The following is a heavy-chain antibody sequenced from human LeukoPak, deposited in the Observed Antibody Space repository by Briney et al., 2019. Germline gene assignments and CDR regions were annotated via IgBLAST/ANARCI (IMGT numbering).Heavy chain of an antibody. CDR2: IKHDGSEK. J-gene: IGHJ4*02. CDR1: GFIFTNFF. D-gene: IGHD3-3*01. V-gene: IGHV3-7*01. CDR3: ATDRGWRTSGYYLYYFEY. Sequence: PGGSLRLSYAASGFIFTNFFMSWVRQAPGKGLEWVASIKHDGSEKYYVDSVRGRFTISRDNTKNLLYLQMSSLRAEDTAVYYCATDRGWRTSGYYLYYFEYWGQGTLVTFSS.